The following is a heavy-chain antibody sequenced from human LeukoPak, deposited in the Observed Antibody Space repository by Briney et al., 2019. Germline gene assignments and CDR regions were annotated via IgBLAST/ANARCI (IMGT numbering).Heavy chain of an antibody. V-gene: IGHV4-59*01. Sequence: AGGSLRLSCAASGFTFSDYYMSWIRQAPGKGLEWIGYIYYSGSTNYNPSLKSRVTISVDTSKNQFSLKLSSVTAADTAVYYCARDPYSSGWYPIGYFDLWGRGTLVTVSS. CDR2: IYYSGST. CDR1: GFTFSDYY. D-gene: IGHD6-19*01. J-gene: IGHJ2*01. CDR3: ARDPYSSGWYPIGYFDL.